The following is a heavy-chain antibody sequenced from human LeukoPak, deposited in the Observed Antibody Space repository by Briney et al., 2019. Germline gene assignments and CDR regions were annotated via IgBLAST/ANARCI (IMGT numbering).Heavy chain of an antibody. V-gene: IGHV3-11*01. J-gene: IGHJ6*03. Sequence: PGGSLRLSCAASGFTFSDYNMRWIRQAPGKGLEWVSSISRSGSTKYYADSVKGRFTISSDNAKNSLFLQMNSLRAEDTAVYYCARVLRYCSGGNCYSGGLGYMDVWGKGTTVTISS. CDR2: ISRSGSTK. D-gene: IGHD2-15*01. CDR3: ARVLRYCSGGNCYSGGLGYMDV. CDR1: GFTFSDYN.